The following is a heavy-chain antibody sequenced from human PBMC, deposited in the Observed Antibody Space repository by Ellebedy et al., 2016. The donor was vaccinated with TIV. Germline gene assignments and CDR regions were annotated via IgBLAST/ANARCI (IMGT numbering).Heavy chain of an antibody. Sequence: GESLKISCAASGFTFSSYAMSWVRQAPGKGLEWVSTNSSTGSRTYYADSVEGRFIISRDNSKKTLYLQMNSLRAEDTAVYYCAKGQLYCDCWGQGTLVTVSS. CDR2: NSSTGSRT. CDR3: AKGQLYCDC. D-gene: IGHD3-10*01. J-gene: IGHJ4*02. V-gene: IGHV3-23*01. CDR1: GFTFSSYA.